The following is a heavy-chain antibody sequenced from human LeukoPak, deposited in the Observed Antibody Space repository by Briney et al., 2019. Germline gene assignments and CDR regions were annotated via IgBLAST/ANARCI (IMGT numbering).Heavy chain of an antibody. CDR3: ARDPTYGSGSYFDY. Sequence: ASVKVSCKASGYTFTGYYMHWVRQAPGQGLEWMGWINPNSGGTNYPQKFQDRVTMTRDTSISTAYMELSRLTSDDTAVYYCARDPTYGSGSYFDYWGQGTLVTVSS. D-gene: IGHD3-10*01. J-gene: IGHJ4*02. V-gene: IGHV1-2*02. CDR2: INPNSGGT. CDR1: GYTFTGYY.